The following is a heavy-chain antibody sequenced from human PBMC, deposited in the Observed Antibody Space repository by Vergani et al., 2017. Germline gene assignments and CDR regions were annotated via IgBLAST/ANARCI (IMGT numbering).Heavy chain of an antibody. Sequence: QVQLVQSGAEVKKPGASVKVSCKASGYTFTSYYMHWVRQAPGQGLEWRGIINPSGGSTSYAQKFQGRVTMTRDTSTSTVYMELSSLRSEDTAVYYCAREAYSSSSTSYYGMDVWGQGTTVTVSS. CDR2: INPSGGST. J-gene: IGHJ6*02. CDR3: AREAYSSSSTSYYGMDV. V-gene: IGHV1-46*01. CDR1: GYTFTSYY. D-gene: IGHD6-6*01.